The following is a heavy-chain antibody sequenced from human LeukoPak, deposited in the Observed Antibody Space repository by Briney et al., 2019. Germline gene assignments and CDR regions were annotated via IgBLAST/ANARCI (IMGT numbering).Heavy chain of an antibody. Sequence: GGSLRLSCAASGFTFSTYAMSWVRQAPGKGLEWVSAISADGNIYYADSVKGRFTVSRDNSKNTLHLQMNSLRAEDTAVYYCARWGTVTRRADWGQGTLVTVSS. D-gene: IGHD4-17*01. J-gene: IGHJ4*02. V-gene: IGHV3-23*01. CDR1: GFTFSTYA. CDR3: ARWGTVTRRAD. CDR2: ISADGNI.